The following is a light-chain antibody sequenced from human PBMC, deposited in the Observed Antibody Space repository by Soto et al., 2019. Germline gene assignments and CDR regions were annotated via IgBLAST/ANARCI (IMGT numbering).Light chain of an antibody. CDR3: VEAAQPPHA. Sequence: EIVLTQTPLSLSVALGQPASISCKSSQSLAHSDGNTYLNWLQQRPGQPPRLLIYKTSNRFSGVPDRFSGSGAGTDFTLKISKVEAEDVGVYYCVEAAQPPHAFGQGTKVEIK. V-gene: IGKV2-24*01. CDR1: QSLAHSDGNTY. CDR2: KTS. J-gene: IGKJ1*01.